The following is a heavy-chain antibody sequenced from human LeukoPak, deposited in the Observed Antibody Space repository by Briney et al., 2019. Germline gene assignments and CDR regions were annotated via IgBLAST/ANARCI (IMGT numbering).Heavy chain of an antibody. D-gene: IGHD2-2*01. Sequence: GASVKVSCKASGGTFSSYAISWVRQAPGQGLEWMGGIIPIFGTANYAQKFQGRVTITTDESTSTAYMELSSLRSEDTAVYYCARDVMRDIVVVPAALTSPNDAFDIWGQGTMVTVSS. CDR3: ARDVMRDIVVVPAALTSPNDAFDI. CDR1: GGTFSSYA. V-gene: IGHV1-69*05. CDR2: IIPIFGTA. J-gene: IGHJ3*02.